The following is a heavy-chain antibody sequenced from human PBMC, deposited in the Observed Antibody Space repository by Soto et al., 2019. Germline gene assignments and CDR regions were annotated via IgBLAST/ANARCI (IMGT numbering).Heavy chain of an antibody. Sequence: QVQLVESGGGVVQPGRSLRLSCAASGFTFSSYAMHWVRQAPGKGLEWVAVISYDGSNKYYADSVKGRFTISRDNSKNTLYLQMNSLRAEDTAVYYCARAFAGDYVGWFDPWGQGTLVTVSS. CDR1: GFTFSSYA. V-gene: IGHV3-30-3*01. CDR2: ISYDGSNK. D-gene: IGHD4-17*01. J-gene: IGHJ5*02. CDR3: ARAFAGDYVGWFDP.